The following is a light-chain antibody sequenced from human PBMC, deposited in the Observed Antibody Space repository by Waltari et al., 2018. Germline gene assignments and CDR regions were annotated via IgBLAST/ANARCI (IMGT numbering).Light chain of an antibody. V-gene: IGLV2-8*01. CDR2: EVT. Sequence: QSALTQPPSASGSHGQSVTISCAGTSSDVGGYNYVPWYQHHPGQAPKLIIYEVTKRPSGVPGRCSGSKSGNTASLTVSGLQAEDESDYYCSSYGGSNNFYVFGTGTKVSVL. J-gene: IGLJ1*01. CDR1: SSDVGGYNY. CDR3: SSYGGSNNFYV.